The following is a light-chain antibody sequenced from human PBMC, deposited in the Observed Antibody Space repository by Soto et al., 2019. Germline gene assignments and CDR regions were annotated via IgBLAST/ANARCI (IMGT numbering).Light chain of an antibody. J-gene: IGLJ1*01. CDR3: QSYDSSLSGSEV. CDR2: GNS. CDR1: SSNIGAGYD. Sequence: QPVLTQPPAVSGAPGQRVTISCTGISSNIGAGYDVHWYQQLPGTAPKLLIYGNSNRPSGVPDRFSGSKSGTSASLAITGLQAEDEADYYCQSYDSSLSGSEVFGTGTKVTVL. V-gene: IGLV1-40*01.